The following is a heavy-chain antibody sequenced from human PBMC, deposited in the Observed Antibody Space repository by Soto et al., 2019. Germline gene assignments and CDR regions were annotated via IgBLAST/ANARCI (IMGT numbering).Heavy chain of an antibody. CDR3: ARGPVGATAFDY. CDR1: GGSISSYY. CDR2: IDTSGTT. V-gene: IGHV4-4*07. J-gene: IGHJ4*02. D-gene: IGHD1-26*01. Sequence: SETLSLTCTVSGGSISSYYVSWIRQSAGKGLEWIGRIDTSGTTNYNPSLKSRITMSVDASKNHFSLNLSSVTAADTAVYYCARGPVGATAFDYWGQGTLGTVSS.